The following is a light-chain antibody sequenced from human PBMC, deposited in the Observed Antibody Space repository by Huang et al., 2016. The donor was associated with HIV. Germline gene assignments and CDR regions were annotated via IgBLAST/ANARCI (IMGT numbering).Light chain of an antibody. J-gene: IGKJ2*01. V-gene: IGKV2-28*01. CDR2: LGS. CDR1: QSLRHRNGLNY. CDR3: MEALQTPYT. Sequence: VVMTQSPLSLPVPPGAPASISCRSSQSLRHRNGLNYLDWYLQKPGQSPKLLIHLGSSRASGVPDRFSGGGSGTDFSLNISRVEAEDAGIYYCMEALQTPYTFGQGTKLEI.